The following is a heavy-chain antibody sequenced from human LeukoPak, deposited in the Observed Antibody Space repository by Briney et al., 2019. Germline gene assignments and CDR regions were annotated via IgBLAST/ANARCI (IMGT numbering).Heavy chain of an antibody. CDR2: IYYAGST. V-gene: IGHV4-39*02. Sequence: SETLSLTCNVSGDSISSSSYYWSWIRVPPGKGLEWIGSIYYAGSTYYNPSLKSRVTLSVDTSTNHFSLNIKSVTAADTAVYYCARGPFFLGYCSGGSCHFSPLFDYWGQGTLVTVSS. CDR1: GDSISSSSYY. D-gene: IGHD2-15*01. J-gene: IGHJ4*02. CDR3: ARGPFFLGYCSGGSCHFSPLFDY.